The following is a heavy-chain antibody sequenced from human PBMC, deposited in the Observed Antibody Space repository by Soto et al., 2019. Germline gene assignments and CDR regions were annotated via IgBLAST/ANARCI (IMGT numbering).Heavy chain of an antibody. Sequence: QGQLVQSGAEVRKPGASVKVSVRAFGTFFNIYVLIWVRQVLGQGLEGVGGIGPYIGKTDYAQKFRDRVTMTADPSTNTAYMELRSLTSDDSAFYYCARCYCSVGSCFTCWHFDLWGRGTLVTVSS. CDR2: IGPYIGKT. J-gene: IGHJ2*01. CDR1: GTFFNIYV. V-gene: IGHV1-18*01. D-gene: IGHD6-19*01. CDR3: ARCYCSVGSCFTCWHFDL.